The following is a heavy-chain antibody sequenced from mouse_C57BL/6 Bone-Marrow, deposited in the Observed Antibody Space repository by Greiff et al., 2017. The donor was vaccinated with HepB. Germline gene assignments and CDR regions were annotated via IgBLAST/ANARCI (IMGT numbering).Heavy chain of an antibody. CDR2: IDPETGGT. J-gene: IGHJ3*01. CDR1: GYTFTDYE. CDR3: TRKYDYQACFAY. V-gene: IGHV1-15*01. Sequence: VQLQQSGAELVRPGASVTLSCKASGYTFTDYEMHWVKQTPVHGLEWIGAIDPETGGTAYNQKFKGKAILTADKSSSTAYMELRSLTSEDSAVYYCTRKYDYQACFAYWGQGTLVTVSA. D-gene: IGHD2-4*01.